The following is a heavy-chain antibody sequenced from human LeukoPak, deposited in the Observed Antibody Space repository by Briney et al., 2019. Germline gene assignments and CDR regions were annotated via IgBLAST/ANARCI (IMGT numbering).Heavy chain of an antibody. CDR3: ARVGSSSLVFDY. J-gene: IGHJ4*02. V-gene: IGHV4-30-2*01. D-gene: IGHD6-6*01. CDR2: IYHSGST. CDR1: GGSISSGGYY. Sequence: SQTLSLTCTVSGGSISSGGYYWSWIRQPPGEGLEWIGYIYHSGSTYYNPSLKSRVTISVDRSKNQFSLKLSSVTAADTAVYYCARVGSSSLVFDYWGQGTLVTVSS.